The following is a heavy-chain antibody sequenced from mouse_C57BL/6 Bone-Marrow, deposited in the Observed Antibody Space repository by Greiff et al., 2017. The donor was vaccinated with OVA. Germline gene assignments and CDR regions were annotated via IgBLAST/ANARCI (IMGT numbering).Heavy chain of an antibody. CDR3: ARQDSNYVDWYFDV. CDR2: ISSGGSYT. Sequence: DVHLVESGGDLVKPGGSLKLSCAASGFTFSSYGMSWVRQTPDKRLEWVATISSGGSYTYYPDSVKGRFTISRDNAKNTLYLQMSSLKSEDTAMYYCARQDSNYVDWYFDVWGTGTTVTVSS. D-gene: IGHD2-5*01. V-gene: IGHV5-6*01. J-gene: IGHJ1*03. CDR1: GFTFSSYG.